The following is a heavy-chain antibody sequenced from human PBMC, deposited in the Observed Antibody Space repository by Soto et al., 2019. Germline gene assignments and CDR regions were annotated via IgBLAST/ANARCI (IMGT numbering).Heavy chain of an antibody. CDR1: GFTFTSSA. CDR2: IVVGSGNT. V-gene: IGHV1-58*01. CDR3: AADEGGGIFGPRGWFDP. Sequence: ASVKVSCKASGFTFTSSAVQWVRQARGQRLEWIGWIVVGSGNTNYAQKFQERVTITRDMSTSTAYMELSSLRSEDTAVYYCAADEGGGIFGPRGWFDPWCQGTRVTVSS. D-gene: IGHD3-3*01. J-gene: IGHJ5*02.